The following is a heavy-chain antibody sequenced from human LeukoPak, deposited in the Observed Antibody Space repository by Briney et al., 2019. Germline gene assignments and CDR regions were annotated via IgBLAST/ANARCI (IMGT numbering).Heavy chain of an antibody. CDR2: IDYTGTT. Sequence: PSETLSLTCTVSGGSISTSDSYWGWIRQPLGKGLEWIGSIDYTGTTYYSPSLKSRVTISVDTSKNQFSLNLTSVTASDTAIFYCARRRGYFDYWGQGTLVTVSS. CDR3: ARRRGYFDY. CDR1: GGSISTSDSY. V-gene: IGHV4-39*01. J-gene: IGHJ4*02.